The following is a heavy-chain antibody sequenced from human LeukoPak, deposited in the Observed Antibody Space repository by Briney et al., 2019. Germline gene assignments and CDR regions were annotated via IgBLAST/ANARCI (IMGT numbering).Heavy chain of an antibody. Sequence: GESLKISCKGSGYSFTTYWIGWVRQMPGKGLEWMGIIYPGDSDTRYSPSFQGQVTISADKSISTAYVQWSSLKASDTAMYYCARRVYGSGSSNYYYYMDVWGKGTTVTVSS. CDR1: GYSFTTYW. D-gene: IGHD3-10*01. CDR2: IYPGDSDT. J-gene: IGHJ6*03. V-gene: IGHV5-51*01. CDR3: ARRVYGSGSSNYYYYMDV.